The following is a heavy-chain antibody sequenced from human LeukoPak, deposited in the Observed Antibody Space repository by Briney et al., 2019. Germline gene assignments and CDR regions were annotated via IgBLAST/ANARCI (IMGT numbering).Heavy chain of an antibody. CDR3: ASQQWLVTRPFDY. V-gene: IGHV4-61*01. CDR1: GGSVSSGSYY. CDR2: IYYSGST. J-gene: IGHJ4*02. D-gene: IGHD6-19*01. Sequence: SETLSLTCTVSGGSVSSGSYYWSWIRQLPGKGLEWIGYIYYSGSTNYNPSLKSRVTISVDTSKNQFSLKLSSVTAADTAVYYCASQQWLVTRPFDYWGQGTLVTVSS.